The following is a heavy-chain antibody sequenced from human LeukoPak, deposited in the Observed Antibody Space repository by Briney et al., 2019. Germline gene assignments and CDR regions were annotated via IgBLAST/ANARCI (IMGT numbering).Heavy chain of an antibody. CDR3: ARDRIPYGSGNIGYFQH. CDR1: GYTFTGYY. D-gene: IGHD3-10*01. Sequence: ASVKVSCKASGYTFTGYYMHWVRQAPGQGLEWMGWINPNSGGTNYAQKFQGRVTMTRDTSISTAYMELSRLRSDDTAVYYCARDRIPYGSGNIGYFQHWGQGTLVTVSS. CDR2: INPNSGGT. J-gene: IGHJ1*01. V-gene: IGHV1-2*02.